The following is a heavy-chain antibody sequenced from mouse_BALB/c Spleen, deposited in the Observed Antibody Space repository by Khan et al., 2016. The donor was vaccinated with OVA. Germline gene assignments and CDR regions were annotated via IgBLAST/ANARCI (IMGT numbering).Heavy chain of an antibody. J-gene: IGHJ3*01. D-gene: IGHD2-10*01. CDR1: GYTFTSYT. CDR2: INPSNDYT. Sequence: QVRLQQSGAELARPGASVKMSCKASGYTFTSYTMHWVKQRPGQGLEWIGYINPSNDYTNYNQKFKDKATLTADKSSSTAYMQLSSLTSEASAVYYGTREEPCYGNYGDWFAYWGQGTLVTVSA. V-gene: IGHV1-4*01. CDR3: TREEPCYGNYGDWFAY.